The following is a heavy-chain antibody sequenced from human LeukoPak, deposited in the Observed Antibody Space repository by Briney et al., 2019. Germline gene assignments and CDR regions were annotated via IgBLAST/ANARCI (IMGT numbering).Heavy chain of an antibody. Sequence: ASVKVSCKVSGYTLTELSMHWVRQAPGKGNEWMGGFDPEDGETIYAQKFQGRVTMTEDTSTDTAYMELSSLRSEDTAVYYCATVRRYGSGSTPFDYWGQGTLVTVSS. D-gene: IGHD3-10*01. CDR1: GYTLTELS. V-gene: IGHV1-24*01. CDR2: FDPEDGET. J-gene: IGHJ4*02. CDR3: ATVRRYGSGSTPFDY.